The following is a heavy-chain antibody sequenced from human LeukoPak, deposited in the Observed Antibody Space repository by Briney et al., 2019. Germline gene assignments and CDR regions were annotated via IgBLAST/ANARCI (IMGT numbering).Heavy chain of an antibody. Sequence: SETLSLTCTVSGGSISSSSYYWGWIRQPPGKGLEWIGSIYYSGSTYYNPSLKSRVTISVDTSKNQFSLKLSSVTAADTAVYYCARRPYTRLKHFQHWGQGTLVTVSS. CDR3: ARRPYTRLKHFQH. D-gene: IGHD2-2*02. CDR2: IYYSGST. CDR1: GGSISSSSYY. V-gene: IGHV4-39*07. J-gene: IGHJ1*01.